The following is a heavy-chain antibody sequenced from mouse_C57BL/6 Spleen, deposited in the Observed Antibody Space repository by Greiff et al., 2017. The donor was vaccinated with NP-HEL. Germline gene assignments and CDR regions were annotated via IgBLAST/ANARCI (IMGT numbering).Heavy chain of an antibody. CDR3: ARTSFSSTMIIDY. CDR2: IWTGGGT. V-gene: IGHV2-9-1*01. D-gene: IGHD2-4*01. Sequence: VKVVESGPGLVAPSQSLSITCTVSGFSLTSYAISWVRQPPGKGLEWLGVIWTGGGTNYNSALKSRLSISKDNSKSQVFLKMNSLQTDDTARYYCARTSFSSTMIIDYWGQGTTLTVSS. CDR1: GFSLTSYA. J-gene: IGHJ2*01.